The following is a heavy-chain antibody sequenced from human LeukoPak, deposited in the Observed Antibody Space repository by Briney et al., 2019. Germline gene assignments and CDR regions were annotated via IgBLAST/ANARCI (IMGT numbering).Heavy chain of an antibody. D-gene: IGHD5-18*01. Sequence: GGSLRLSCAASGVTFRTYGVHWVRQAPGKGLEWVAAISYHGGNTYYADSVKGRFTISRDNSKNTLYLQMNSLRAEDTAVYYCAKDWIQVRASSFGRPDCWGQGTLVTVSS. J-gene: IGHJ4*02. V-gene: IGHV3-30*18. CDR1: GVTFRTYG. CDR2: ISYHGGNT. CDR3: AKDWIQVRASSFGRPDC.